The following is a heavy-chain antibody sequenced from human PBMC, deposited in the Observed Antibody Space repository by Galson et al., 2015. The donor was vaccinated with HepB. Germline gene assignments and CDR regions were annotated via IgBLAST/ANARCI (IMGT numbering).Heavy chain of an antibody. V-gene: IGHV1-18*04. CDR2: ISAYNGNT. J-gene: IGHJ4*02. D-gene: IGHD3-10*01. CDR1: GYTFTSYG. CDR3: ARGRDEGFGDLGEFDY. Sequence: SVKVSCKASGYTFTSYGVSWVRQAPGQGLEWMGWISAYNGNTNYAQKLQGRVTMTTDTSTSTAYMELRSLRSDDTAVYYCARGRDEGFGDLGEFDYWGQGTLVTVSS.